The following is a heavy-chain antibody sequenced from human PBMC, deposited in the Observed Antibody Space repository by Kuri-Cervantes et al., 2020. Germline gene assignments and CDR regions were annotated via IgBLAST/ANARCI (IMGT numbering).Heavy chain of an antibody. CDR3: ARDGSGSPAHDY. V-gene: IGHV3-30*04. CDR1: GFTFSSFA. D-gene: IGHD1-26*01. J-gene: IGHJ4*02. CDR2: ISYDAYHK. Sequence: GESLKISCAASGFTFSSFAMHWVRQAPGKGLEWVAVISYDAYHKYYADSVKGRFTISRDNSKNTLFLQMNSLRAEDTAVYYCARDGSGSPAHDYWGQGTLVTVSS.